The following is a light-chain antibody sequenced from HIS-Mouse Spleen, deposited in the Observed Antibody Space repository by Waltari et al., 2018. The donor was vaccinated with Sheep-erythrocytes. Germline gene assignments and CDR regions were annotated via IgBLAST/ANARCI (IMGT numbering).Light chain of an antibody. CDR3: MQALQTPWT. J-gene: IGKJ1*01. CDR2: LGS. Sequence: DIVMTQSPLSLPVTPGEPASISCRSSQSLLHSNGYNYLDWYLQKPGQSPQLLIYLGSNRDSGVPDRFSGSGSGTDCTLKISRVEAEDVGVYYCMQALQTPWTFGQGTKVEIK. CDR1: QSLLHSNGYNY. V-gene: IGKV2-28*01.